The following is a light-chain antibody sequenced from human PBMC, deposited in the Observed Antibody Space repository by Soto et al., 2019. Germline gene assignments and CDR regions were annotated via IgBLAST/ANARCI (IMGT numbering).Light chain of an antibody. CDR3: CSYAGNSTYV. Sequence: QSALTQPASVSGSPGQSITISCTGTSSDVGSSNLVSWYLQHPGNAPKIVIYEGNKRPSGVSDRFSGSKSGDTASLTISGLQAEDEADYYCCSYAGNSTYVFGNGTKVTV. CDR1: SSDVGSSNL. V-gene: IGLV2-23*01. J-gene: IGLJ1*01. CDR2: EGN.